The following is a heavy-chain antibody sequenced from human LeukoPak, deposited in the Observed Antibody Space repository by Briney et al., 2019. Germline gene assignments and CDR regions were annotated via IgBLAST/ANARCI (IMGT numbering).Heavy chain of an antibody. CDR2: ISDYNGNT. J-gene: IGHJ6*03. Sequence: ASVKVSCKASGYTFTSYGISWVRQAPGQGLEWMGWISDYNGNTNYAQKLQGRVTMTTDTSTSTAYMELRSLRSDDTAVYYCARDPYYDILTGYYINMDVWGKGTTVTVSS. CDR1: GYTFTSYG. V-gene: IGHV1-18*01. D-gene: IGHD3-9*01. CDR3: ARDPYYDILTGYYINMDV.